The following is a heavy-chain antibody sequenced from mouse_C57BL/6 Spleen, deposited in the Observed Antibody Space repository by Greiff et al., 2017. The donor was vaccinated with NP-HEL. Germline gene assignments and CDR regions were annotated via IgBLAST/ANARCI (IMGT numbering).Heavy chain of an antibody. CDR1: GYAFSSSW. J-gene: IGHJ2*01. CDR2: IYPGDGDT. CDR3: ALDSSGPY. D-gene: IGHD3-2*02. Sequence: VQRVESGPELVKPGASVKISCKASGYAFSSSWMNWVKQRPGKGLEWIGRIYPGDGDTNYNGKFKGKATLTADKSSSTAYMQLSSLTSEDSAVYFCALDSSGPYWGQGTTLTVSS. V-gene: IGHV1-82*01.